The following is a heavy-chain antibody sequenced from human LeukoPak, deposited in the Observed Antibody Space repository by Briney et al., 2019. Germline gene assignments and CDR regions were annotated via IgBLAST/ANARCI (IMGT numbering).Heavy chain of an antibody. CDR1: GDSISSSSYS. CDR3: ARGLRYYDSRDRFDF. V-gene: IGHV4-39*07. D-gene: IGHD3-22*01. CDR2: VYYRVTS. J-gene: IGHJ4*02. Sequence: PSETLSLTCTVSGDSISSSSYSWAWIRQPPGKGLEWLATVYYRVTSYSNPSLRSRVSISLDASQNQLSLRVTSVTAADTAVYYCARGLRYYDSRDRFDFWGQGALVTVSS.